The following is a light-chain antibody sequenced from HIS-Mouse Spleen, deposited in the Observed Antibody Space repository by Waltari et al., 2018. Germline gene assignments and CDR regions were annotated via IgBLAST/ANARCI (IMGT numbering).Light chain of an antibody. CDR2: RKN. CDR3: AAWDDSLSGPWV. CDR1: SANIGSNY. Sequence: QSVLTQPPSASGTPGQTVTISCSGISANIGSNYVYWYQQRPGTAPELPIYRKNQRPSGVPDRFSSSKSGTSASLAISGLRSEDEADYYCAAWDDSLSGPWVFGGGTKLTVL. J-gene: IGLJ3*02. V-gene: IGLV1-47*01.